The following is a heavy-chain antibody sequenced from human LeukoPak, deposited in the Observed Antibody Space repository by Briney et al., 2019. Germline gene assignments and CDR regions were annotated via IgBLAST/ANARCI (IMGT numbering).Heavy chain of an antibody. CDR2: IWSNGRNK. CDR1: GFSSRNYA. CDR3: VKELGPFTGFDN. J-gene: IGHJ4*02. V-gene: IGHV3-33*06. Sequence: PGGSLRLSCAASGFSSRNYAMSWVRQAPGKGLEWVAVIWSNGRNKYYADSVKGRFTISRDNSKNTLDLEMISLRADDTAIYYCVKELGPFTGFDNWGQGTLVTVSS. D-gene: IGHD3-16*01.